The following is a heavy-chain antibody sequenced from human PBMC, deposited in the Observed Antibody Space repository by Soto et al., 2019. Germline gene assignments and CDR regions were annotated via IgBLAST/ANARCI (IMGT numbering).Heavy chain of an antibody. V-gene: IGHV4-30-2*01. CDR3: ARGAPVFIQH. D-gene: IGHD3-10*01. Sequence: SETLSLTCAVSGGSISSGGYSWSWIRQPPGKGLEWIGYIYHSGSTYYNPSLKSRVTISVDRSKNQFSLKLSSVTAADTAVYYCARGAPVFIQHSGQATLVTVSS. CDR2: IYHSGST. J-gene: IGHJ1*01. CDR1: GGSISSGGYS.